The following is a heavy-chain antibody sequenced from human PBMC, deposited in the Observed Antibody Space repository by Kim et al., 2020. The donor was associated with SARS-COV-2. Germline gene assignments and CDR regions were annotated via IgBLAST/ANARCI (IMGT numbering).Heavy chain of an antibody. J-gene: IGHJ4*02. CDR3: ARINDYSNTLDY. V-gene: IGHV3-33*01. D-gene: IGHD4-4*01. Sequence: YYADSVKGRFTISRDNSKNTLYLQMNSLRAEDTAVYYCARINDYSNTLDYWGQGTLVTVSS.